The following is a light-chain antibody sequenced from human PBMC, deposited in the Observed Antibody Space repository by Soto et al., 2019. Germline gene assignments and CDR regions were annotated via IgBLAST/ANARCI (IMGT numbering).Light chain of an antibody. CDR2: DVS. J-gene: IGLJ1*01. Sequence: VLAQPASVSGSPGQSITISCTGTSSDVVGYNYVSWYQHHPGKAPKLIIYDVSNRPSGVSIRFSASKSDNTASLTISGLQPEDEADYHCSSYTTSNTRQIVFGTGTKVTVL. CDR3: SSYTTSNTRQIV. V-gene: IGLV2-14*03. CDR1: SSDVVGYNY.